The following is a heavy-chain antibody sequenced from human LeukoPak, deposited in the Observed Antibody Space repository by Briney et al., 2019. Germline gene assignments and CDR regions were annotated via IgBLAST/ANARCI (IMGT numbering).Heavy chain of an antibody. CDR3: ARDRGWFGELSPFQH. D-gene: IGHD3-10*01. Sequence: PGGSLRLSCAASGFTFSSYAMHWVRQAPGKGLEWVAVISYDGSNKYYADSVKGRFTISRDNSKNTLYLQMNSLRAEDTAVYYCARDRGWFGELSPFQHWGQGTLVTVSS. CDR2: ISYDGSNK. V-gene: IGHV3-30-3*01. J-gene: IGHJ1*01. CDR1: GFTFSSYA.